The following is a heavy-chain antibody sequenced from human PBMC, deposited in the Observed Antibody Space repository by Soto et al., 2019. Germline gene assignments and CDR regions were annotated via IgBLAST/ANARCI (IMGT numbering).Heavy chain of an antibody. CDR1: GGSISSAGYY. CDR2: IYYSGST. Sequence: QVQLQESGPGLVKPSQTLSLTCTVSGGSISSAGYYWSWIRQHPGKGLEWIGYIYYSGSTYYNPSLTSRVSISLDTSNYQCSLKLSSVTAADTAVYYCARIAGHSYALFDYWGQGTPVTVSS. V-gene: IGHV4-31*03. CDR3: ARIAGHSYALFDY. J-gene: IGHJ4*02. D-gene: IGHD5-18*01.